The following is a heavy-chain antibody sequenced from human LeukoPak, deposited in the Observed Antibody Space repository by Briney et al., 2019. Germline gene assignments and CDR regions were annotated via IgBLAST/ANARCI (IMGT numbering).Heavy chain of an antibody. D-gene: IGHD3-22*01. CDR3: ARNSYYDNSGEGAFDI. Sequence: PSQTLSLTCGVSGASVSSIGYSWSWIRQPPGRGLEWIGFIYQSGSASYNPSLQSRVTISIDKSKNQFSLNLSSVTAADTAVYYCARNSYYDNSGEGAFDIWGQGTMVTVSS. J-gene: IGHJ3*02. V-gene: IGHV4-30-2*01. CDR2: IYQSGSA. CDR1: GASVSSIGYS.